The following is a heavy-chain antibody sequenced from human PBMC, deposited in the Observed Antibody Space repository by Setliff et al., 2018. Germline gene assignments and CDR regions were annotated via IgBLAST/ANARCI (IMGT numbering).Heavy chain of an antibody. Sequence: GASVKVSCKTSDYILTSYGITWVRQAPGQGLEWMGWINNYNTNTNYAQKLQGRVAMTTDTSTSTAYMELRSLRSDDSAVYYCARINFYVSSGHYYAPDYWGQGTLVTVSS. D-gene: IGHD3-22*01. V-gene: IGHV1-18*01. CDR3: ARINFYVSSGHYYAPDY. J-gene: IGHJ4*02. CDR1: DYILTSYG. CDR2: INNYNTNT.